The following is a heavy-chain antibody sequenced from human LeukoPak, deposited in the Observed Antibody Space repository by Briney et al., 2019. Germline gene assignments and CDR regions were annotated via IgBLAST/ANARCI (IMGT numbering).Heavy chain of an antibody. CDR3: ARALNNLGAAIYWYFDL. CDR1: GFTFSGYW. V-gene: IGHV3-74*01. Sequence: QPGGSLRLSCAAPGFTFSGYWMHWVRQAPGKWLVWVSRINTDGSSTTYADSVEGRFTISRDNAKNTLYLQMNSLRVEDTALYYCARALNNLGAAIYWYFDLWGRGTLVTVSS. CDR2: INTDGSST. J-gene: IGHJ2*01. D-gene: IGHD2-2*01.